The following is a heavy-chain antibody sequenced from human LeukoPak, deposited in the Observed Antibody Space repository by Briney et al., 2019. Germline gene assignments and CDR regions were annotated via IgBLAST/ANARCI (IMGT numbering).Heavy chain of an antibody. CDR2: IKQDGSEK. CDR1: GFTFSSYW. Sequence: GGSLRLSCAASGFTFSSYWMSWVRQAPGKGLEWVANIKQDGSEKYYVDSVKGRFTISRDNAKNSLYLQMNSLRAEDTAVYYCASLVRGDGYNTDAFDIWGQGTMVTVSS. D-gene: IGHD5-24*01. CDR3: ASLVRGDGYNTDAFDI. V-gene: IGHV3-7*01. J-gene: IGHJ3*02.